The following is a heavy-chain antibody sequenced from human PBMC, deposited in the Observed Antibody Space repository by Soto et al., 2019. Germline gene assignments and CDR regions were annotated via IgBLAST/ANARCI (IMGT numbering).Heavy chain of an antibody. CDR3: ASLEGLATISYYFDF. J-gene: IGHJ4*02. V-gene: IGHV4-39*01. CDR2: IYYRGNA. CDR1: DDSINSDKYY. Sequence: QLQLQESGPGLVKPSETLSLTCSVSDDSINSDKYYWGWIRQPPGKGLEWIGSIYYRGNAYYNPSLQTRFTISLERSKSQFSLKLNSVTAADSAVYFCASLEGLATISYYFDFWGPGALVTVSS. D-gene: IGHD5-12*01.